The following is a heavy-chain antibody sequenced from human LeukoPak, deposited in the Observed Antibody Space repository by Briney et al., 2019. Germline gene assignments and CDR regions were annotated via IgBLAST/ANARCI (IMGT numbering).Heavy chain of an antibody. D-gene: IGHD4-17*01. CDR3: ARGDYGDYPRYYFDY. J-gene: IGHJ4*02. Sequence: SQTLSLTCTVSGGSISSGGYYWSWIRQHPGKGLEWIGYIYYSGSTYYNPSLKSRVTISVDTSKNQFSLKLSSVTAADTAVYYCARGDYGDYPRYYFDYWGKGTLVTVSS. CDR1: GGSISSGGYY. V-gene: IGHV4-31*03. CDR2: IYYSGST.